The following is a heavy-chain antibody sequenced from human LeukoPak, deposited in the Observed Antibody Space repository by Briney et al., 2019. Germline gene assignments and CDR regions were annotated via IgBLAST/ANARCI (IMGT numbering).Heavy chain of an antibody. V-gene: IGHV3-23*01. CDR3: AKADTSMVRRYYFDY. CDR2: ISGGGGSK. CDR1: GFTFSNYA. J-gene: IGHJ4*02. Sequence: PGGSLRLSCAASGFTFSNYAVSWIHQAPGKGLEWVSVISGGGGSKYYADSVKGRFTISRDYSRDTLYLQMDSLRAEDTAVYYCAKADTSMVRRYYFDYWGQGTLVTVSS. D-gene: IGHD5-18*01.